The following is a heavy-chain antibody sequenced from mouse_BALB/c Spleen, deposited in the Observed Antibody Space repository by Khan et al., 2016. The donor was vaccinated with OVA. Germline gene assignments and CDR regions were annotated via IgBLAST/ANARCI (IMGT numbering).Heavy chain of an antibody. Sequence: VRLQQSGPELMKPGASVKISCKASGYSFTSYYIHWIMQSHGKSLEWIGYIDPFSGGITYNQKFKGKATFTVDKSSSTSYIYFSNLTSQDSAVYYCTSHGYVAWFTYWGQGTLVTVSA. CDR2: IDPFSGGI. J-gene: IGHJ3*01. CDR1: GYSFTSYY. CDR3: TSHGYVAWFTY. D-gene: IGHD2-2*01. V-gene: IGHV1-31*01.